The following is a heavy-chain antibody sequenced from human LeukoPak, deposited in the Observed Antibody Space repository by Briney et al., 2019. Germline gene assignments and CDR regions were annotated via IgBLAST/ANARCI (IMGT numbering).Heavy chain of an antibody. CDR1: GDSISTNHW. CDR2: VYHSGST. V-gene: IGHV4-4*02. CDR3: ARGWLAETTVVTPYNY. J-gene: IGHJ4*02. D-gene: IGHD4-23*01. Sequence: PSGTLSLTCVVSGDSISTNHWWSWVRQPPGKGLEWIGEVYHSGSTNYNPSLKSRVTISVDKSKNLFSLRLTSVTAADTAVYYCARGWLAETTVVTPYNYWGQGTLVTVSS.